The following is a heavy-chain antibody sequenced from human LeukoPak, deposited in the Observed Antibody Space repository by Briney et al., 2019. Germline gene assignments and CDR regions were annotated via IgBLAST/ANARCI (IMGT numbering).Heavy chain of an antibody. D-gene: IGHD3-3*01. CDR2: ISAYNGNT. Sequence: ASVKVSCKASGYTFTSYGISWVRQAPGQGLEWMGWISAYNGNTNYAQKLQGRVTMTTDTPTSTAYMELRSLRSDDTAVYYCARDVGYYDFWSGYRGIDYWGQGTLVTVSS. J-gene: IGHJ4*02. CDR3: ARDVGYYDFWSGYRGIDY. V-gene: IGHV1-18*01. CDR1: GYTFTSYG.